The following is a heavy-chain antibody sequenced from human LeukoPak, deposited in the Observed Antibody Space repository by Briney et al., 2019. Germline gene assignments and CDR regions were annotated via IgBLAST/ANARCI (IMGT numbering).Heavy chain of an antibody. J-gene: IGHJ4*02. CDR3: ARDRCNGGTCYLSVLDY. Sequence: GGSLRLSCAASAFTFSSYAMHWVRQAPGKGLEWVAVISYDGTNKYYADSVKGRFTISRDNSKNTLYLQMNSLRAEDTAVYYCARDRCNGGTCYLSVLDYWGQGTLVTVSS. CDR2: ISYDGTNK. D-gene: IGHD2-15*01. V-gene: IGHV3-30-3*01. CDR1: AFTFSSYA.